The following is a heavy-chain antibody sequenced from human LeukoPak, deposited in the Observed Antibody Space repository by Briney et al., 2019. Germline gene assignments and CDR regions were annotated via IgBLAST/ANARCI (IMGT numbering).Heavy chain of an antibody. CDR2: IRRNYEA. V-gene: IGHV3-73*01. J-gene: IGHJ4*02. CDR1: GFTLSGSH. D-gene: IGHD2-2*01. CDR3: ARQTNSCHDY. Sequence: GGSLKLSCTASGFTLSGSHMHWVRQAPGKGLEWVGHIRRNYEAAYGASVKGRFTISRDDSKNMAYLHMNSLRSEDTAFYFCARQTNSCHDYWGQGTLVTVSS.